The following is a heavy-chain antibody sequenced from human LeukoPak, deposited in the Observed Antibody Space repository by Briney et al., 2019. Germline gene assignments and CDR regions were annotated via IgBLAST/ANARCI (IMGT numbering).Heavy chain of an antibody. Sequence: PSETLSLTCTVSGYSISSGDYWGWIRQPPGKGLEWIGSIYHSGRTYYNPSLKSRVTISVDTSKNQVSLKLSSVTAADTAVYYCARGSITMSAFDIWGQGTMVTVSS. V-gene: IGHV4-38-2*02. D-gene: IGHD3-22*01. CDR1: GYSISSGDY. CDR2: IYHSGRT. CDR3: ARGSITMSAFDI. J-gene: IGHJ3*02.